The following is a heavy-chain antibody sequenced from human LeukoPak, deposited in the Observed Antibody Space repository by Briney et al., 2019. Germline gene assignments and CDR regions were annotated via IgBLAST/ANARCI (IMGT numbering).Heavy chain of an antibody. CDR2: ICYSGST. V-gene: IGHV4-59*01. CDR1: GCSISSYY. Sequence: KSSETLSLTCTVSGCSISSYYWSWIRQPPGKGLEWIGYICYSGSTNYNPSLKSPVPISVDTCQNQFSLKLSSVTAADTAVYYFARDVGNFKWFDPWGQETLVTVSS. J-gene: IGHJ5*02. D-gene: IGHD4-23*01. CDR3: ARDVGNFKWFDP.